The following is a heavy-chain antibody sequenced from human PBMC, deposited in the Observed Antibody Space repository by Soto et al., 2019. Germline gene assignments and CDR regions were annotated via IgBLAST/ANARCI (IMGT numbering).Heavy chain of an antibody. V-gene: IGHV1-2*02. Sequence: ASVKVSCKASGCTFTGYYMHWVRQAPGQGLEWMGWINPNSGGTNYAQKFQGRVTMTRDTSISTAYMELSRLRSDDTAVYYCARDYPSSSWYYYYYYGMDVWGQGTTVTVSS. J-gene: IGHJ6*02. D-gene: IGHD6-13*01. CDR1: GCTFTGYY. CDR2: INPNSGGT. CDR3: ARDYPSSSWYYYYYYGMDV.